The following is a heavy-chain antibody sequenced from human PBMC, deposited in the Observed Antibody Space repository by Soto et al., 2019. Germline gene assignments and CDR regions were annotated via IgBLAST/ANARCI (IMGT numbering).Heavy chain of an antibody. V-gene: IGHV3-66*01. CDR1: GFTVSNNY. J-gene: IGHJ4*02. CDR3: ARVGIRLPAA. CDR2: IYSGGST. D-gene: IGHD2-2*01. Sequence: EVQLVESGGGLVQRGGSLRLSCAVSGFTVSNNYMSWVRQGPGKGLEWVSIIYSGGSTYYADSVKGRFTISRDTSKNTLYLHMNRLRPEFTAVYYCARVGIRLPAAWGQGTLVTVFS.